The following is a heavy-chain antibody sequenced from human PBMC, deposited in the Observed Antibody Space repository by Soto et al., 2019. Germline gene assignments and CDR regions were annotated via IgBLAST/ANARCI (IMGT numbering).Heavy chain of an antibody. V-gene: IGHV4-39*01. CDR2: IPYSETTSYTGST. Sequence: PSETLSLTCTVSGDSFSSGSFYWGWIRQPPGKGLEWIASIPYSETTSYTGSTDYNPSLRSRLTTSLDTSKNQFSLRLRSVTAADTAVYYCARIVEDYDILTGYSTYYYGMDVWGQGTTVTVSS. CDR1: GDSFSSGSFY. CDR3: ARIVEDYDILTGYSTYYYGMDV. D-gene: IGHD3-9*01. J-gene: IGHJ6*02.